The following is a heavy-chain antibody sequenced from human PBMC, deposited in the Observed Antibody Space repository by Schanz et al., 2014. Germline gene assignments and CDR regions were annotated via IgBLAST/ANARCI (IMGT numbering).Heavy chain of an antibody. CDR3: AKDLDANYFDY. V-gene: IGHV3-23*04. Sequence: EVQLVQSGGGLVQPGGSLRLSCAASGFTFGDYAMTWVRQAPGKGLEWVSAINTGVNTYYADSVKGRFTISRDNSKNTLYLQMNGLRGEDTAVYYCAKDLDANYFDYWGQGILVTVSS. J-gene: IGHJ4*02. CDR1: GFTFGDYA. CDR2: INTGVNT. D-gene: IGHD1-1*01.